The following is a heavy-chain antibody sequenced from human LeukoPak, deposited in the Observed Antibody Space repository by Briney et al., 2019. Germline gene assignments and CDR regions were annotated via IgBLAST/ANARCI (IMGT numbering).Heavy chain of an antibody. CDR2: VIPIFGTA. D-gene: IGHD6-19*01. Sequence: SVKVSCKASGGTFSSYAISWVRQAPGQGLEWMGGVIPIFGTANYAQKFQGRVTITADESTSTAYMELSSLRSEDTAVYYCARRGRYSSGWYQENWFDPWGQGTLVTVSS. CDR3: ARRGRYSSGWYQENWFDP. V-gene: IGHV1-69*13. CDR1: GGTFSSYA. J-gene: IGHJ5*02.